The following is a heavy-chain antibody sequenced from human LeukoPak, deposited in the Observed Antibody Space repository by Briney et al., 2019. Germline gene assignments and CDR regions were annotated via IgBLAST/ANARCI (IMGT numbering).Heavy chain of an antibody. CDR2: ISSSSSTI. CDR3: ARESGSGWYGTAFDI. J-gene: IGHJ3*02. V-gene: IGHV3-48*04. D-gene: IGHD6-19*01. Sequence: GVSVTLLCTAWRFTFSTYSMNWVRRSRGKALEWVSYISSSSSTIYYADSVKGRFTISRDNAKNSLYLQMNSLRAEDTAVYYCARESGSGWYGTAFDIWGQGTMVTVSS. CDR1: RFTFSTYS.